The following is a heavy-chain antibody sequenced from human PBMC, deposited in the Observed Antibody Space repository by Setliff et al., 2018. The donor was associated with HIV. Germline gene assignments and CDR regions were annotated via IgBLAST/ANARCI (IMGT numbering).Heavy chain of an antibody. CDR2: IYPGDSDT. D-gene: IGHD3-22*01. J-gene: IGHJ6*03. Sequence: GESLTISCTGSGYSFNNYWIGWVRQMSGKGLEWRGIIYPGDSDTTYSPSFQGQVNISADKSISTAYLQWSSLKASDAAMYYCARFVHSSGWYSSSYYYYMDVWGKGTTVTVSS. V-gene: IGHV5-51*01. CDR1: GYSFNNYW. CDR3: ARFVHSSGWYSSSYYYYMDV.